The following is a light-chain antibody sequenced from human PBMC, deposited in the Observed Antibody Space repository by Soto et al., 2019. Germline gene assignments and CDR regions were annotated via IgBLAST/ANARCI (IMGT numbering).Light chain of an antibody. CDR3: QQYYDWPWT. Sequence: EKVMTQSPGSLSVSPGERAALSCRASQSVGSNLAWYQRKPGQAPRLLIYGASTRATGIPSRFSGSGSGTEFTLTISSLQCEDFAVYYCQQYYDWPWTFGQGTTVEIK. V-gene: IGKV3-15*01. J-gene: IGKJ1*01. CDR2: GAS. CDR1: QSVGSN.